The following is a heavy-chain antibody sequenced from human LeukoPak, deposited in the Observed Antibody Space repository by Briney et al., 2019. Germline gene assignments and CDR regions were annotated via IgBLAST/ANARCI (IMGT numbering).Heavy chain of an antibody. J-gene: IGHJ3*02. V-gene: IGHV4-39*01. D-gene: IGHD6-19*01. CDR3: ARSYRGAWQPLEAFDI. CDR1: GGSISSSSYY. CDR2: IYYSGST. Sequence: KPSETLSLTCTVSGGSISSSSYYWGWIRRPPGKGLEWIGSIYYSGSTYYNPSFKSRVTISVDTSKNQFSLKLISVTAADTAVYYCARSYRGAWQPLEAFDIWGQGTMVTVSS.